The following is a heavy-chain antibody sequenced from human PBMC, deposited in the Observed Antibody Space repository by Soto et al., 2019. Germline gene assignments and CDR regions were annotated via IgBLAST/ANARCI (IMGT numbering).Heavy chain of an antibody. V-gene: IGHV3-7*05. CDR1: EFTFNTYW. D-gene: IGHD6-19*01. J-gene: IGHJ6*02. Sequence: EVQLVESGGGLVQPGGSLRLSCLASEFTFNTYWMNWVRQAPGRGLEWVANIKDDGSEKNCVDSVKGRFPISRDNAKNSLYLQMNSLRGEETAVYFCARDWGSPGRGSAVGYYYHYGMGVWGQGTTVTVSS. CDR3: ARDWGSPGRGSAVGYYYHYGMGV. CDR2: IKDDGSEK.